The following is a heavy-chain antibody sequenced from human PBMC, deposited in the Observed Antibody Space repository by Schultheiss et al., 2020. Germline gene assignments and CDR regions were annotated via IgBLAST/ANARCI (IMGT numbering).Heavy chain of an antibody. Sequence: GGSLRLSCTASGFTFGDYAMSWFRQAPGKGLEWVGFIRSKAYGGTTEYAASVKGRFTISRDDSKSIAYLQMNSLKTEDTAVYYCTRCPQYYYDSSGYIDYWGQGTLVTVSS. CDR1: GFTFGDYA. V-gene: IGHV3-49*03. D-gene: IGHD3-22*01. J-gene: IGHJ4*02. CDR2: IRSKAYGGTT. CDR3: TRCPQYYYDSSGYIDY.